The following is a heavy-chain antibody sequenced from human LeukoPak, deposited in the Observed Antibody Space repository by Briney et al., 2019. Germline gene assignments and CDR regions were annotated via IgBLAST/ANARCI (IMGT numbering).Heavy chain of an antibody. CDR3: ARDAGRYCSGGSCYSHDY. CDR2: INPNSGGT. CDR1: GYTFTGYY. V-gene: IGHV1-2*06. J-gene: IGHJ4*02. D-gene: IGHD2-15*01. Sequence: GASVKVSCKASGYTFTGYYMHWVRQAPGQGLEWMGRINPNSGGTNYAQKFQDRVTMTRDTSISTAYMELSRLRSDDTAVYYCARDAGRYCSGGSCYSHDYWGQGTLVTVSS.